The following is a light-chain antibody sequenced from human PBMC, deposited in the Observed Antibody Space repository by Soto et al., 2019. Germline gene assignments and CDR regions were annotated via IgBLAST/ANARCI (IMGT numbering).Light chain of an antibody. J-gene: IGKJ1*01. CDR1: ESVSSYY. CDR2: CPS. CDR3: QQYTDSPLT. V-gene: IGKV3-20*01. Sequence: EIVLTQSPGTLSLSPGERATLSCRASESVSSYYIAWYQHKPGQAPRLLIYCPSTRATGIPDTFSASGSGTDFTLSISRLAPEDSALYYCQQYTDSPLTFGQRTKVEIK.